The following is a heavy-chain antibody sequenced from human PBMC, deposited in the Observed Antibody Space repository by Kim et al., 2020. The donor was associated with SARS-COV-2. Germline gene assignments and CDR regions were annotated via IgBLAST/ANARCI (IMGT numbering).Heavy chain of an antibody. CDR2: ST. D-gene: IGHD2-15*01. V-gene: IGHV4-59*01. Sequence: STNYNPSLKSRVTISVDTSKNQFSLKLSSVTAADTAVYYCARADRGNSDYWGQGTLVTVSS. J-gene: IGHJ4*02. CDR3: ARADRGNSDY.